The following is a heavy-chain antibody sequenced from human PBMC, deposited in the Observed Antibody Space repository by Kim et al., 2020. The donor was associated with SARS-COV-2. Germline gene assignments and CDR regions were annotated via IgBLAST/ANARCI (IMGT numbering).Heavy chain of an antibody. CDR1: GYTLTELS. CDR3: ARMSGYDSIYGMDV. D-gene: IGHD5-12*01. Sequence: ASVKVSCKVSGYTLTELSMHWVRQAPGKGLEWMGGFDPEDGETIYAQKFQGRVTMTEDTSTDTAYMELSSLRSEDTAVYYCARMSGYDSIYGMDVWGQGTTVTVSS. CDR2: FDPEDGET. V-gene: IGHV1-24*01. J-gene: IGHJ6*02.